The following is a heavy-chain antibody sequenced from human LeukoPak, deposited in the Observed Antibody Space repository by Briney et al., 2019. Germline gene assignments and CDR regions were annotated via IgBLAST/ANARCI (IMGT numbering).Heavy chain of an antibody. CDR3: ARDHTSVEAYSGYDAFDI. CDR2: ISYDGSNK. D-gene: IGHD5-12*01. V-gene: IGHV3-30-3*01. CDR1: GFTFSSYA. J-gene: IGHJ3*02. Sequence: QSGGSLRLSCAASGFTFSSYAMHWVRQAPGKGLEWVAVISYDGSNKYYADSVKGRFTISRDNSKNTLYLQMNSLRAEDTAVYYCARDHTSVEAYSGYDAFDIWGQGTMVTVPS.